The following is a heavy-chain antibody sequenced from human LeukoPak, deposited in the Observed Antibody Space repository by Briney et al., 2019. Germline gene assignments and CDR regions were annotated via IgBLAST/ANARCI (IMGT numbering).Heavy chain of an antibody. Sequence: TSSETLSLTCTVSGGSISTYYWSWIRQPPGKGLEWIGYIYYSGSTNYNPSLRSRVTMSVDTSKNQFSLKLSSVTAADTAVYYCARDLLGRGGSFDYWGQGTLVTVSS. V-gene: IGHV4-59*01. CDR3: ARDLLGRGGSFDY. CDR2: IYYSGST. J-gene: IGHJ4*02. CDR1: GGSISTYY. D-gene: IGHD3-10*01.